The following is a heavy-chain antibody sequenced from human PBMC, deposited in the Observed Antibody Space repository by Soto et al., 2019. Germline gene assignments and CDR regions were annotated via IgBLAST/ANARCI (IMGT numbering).Heavy chain of an antibody. CDR2: VNGDGTRA. V-gene: IGHV3-74*01. D-gene: IGHD3-10*01. CDR1: GFTFWNQW. Sequence: EVQLEESGGGSVQLGESLRVSCVASGFTFWNQWVHWVRQVPGKGLVWVCRVNGDGTRASYADFVKGRFTISRDNAQNLLFLQLNSLRVDDTGVYHCARGGAAGRGDAIDIWGPGTTVAVSS. CDR3: ARGGAAGRGDAIDI. J-gene: IGHJ3*02.